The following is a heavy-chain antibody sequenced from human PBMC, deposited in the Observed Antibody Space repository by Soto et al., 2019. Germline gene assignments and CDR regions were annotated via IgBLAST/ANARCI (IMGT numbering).Heavy chain of an antibody. CDR2: SRDKPKGYST. Sequence: EVQLVESGGGLVQPGGSLRLSCAGSGFTLSDHYIDWVRQAPGKALEWVGRSRDKPKGYSTAYAASVKGRFTTSRDESKNSAYLQMNSLKTEDTAVYYCVRATYFSDSSGYTRCLDYWGQGTLVTVSS. V-gene: IGHV3-72*01. J-gene: IGHJ4*02. D-gene: IGHD3-22*01. CDR3: VRATYFSDSSGYTRCLDY. CDR1: GFTLSDHY.